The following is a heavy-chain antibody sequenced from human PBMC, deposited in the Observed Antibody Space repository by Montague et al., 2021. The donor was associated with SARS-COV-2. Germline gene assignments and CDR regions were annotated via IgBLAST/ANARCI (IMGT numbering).Heavy chain of an antibody. CDR1: GFSFGDYA. CDR2: ISRDSDKI. CDR3: AKDVLSVPAAGGVFDS. V-gene: IGHV3-9*01. D-gene: IGHD6-13*01. J-gene: IGHJ4*02. Sequence: SLRLSCAASGFSFGDYAMHWVRLAPGQGLEWVSGISRDSDKIGYGDSVKGRFIVSRDNAKNSLYLQMNSVRIDDTALYFCAKDVLSVPAAGGVFDSWGQGTLGAVSS.